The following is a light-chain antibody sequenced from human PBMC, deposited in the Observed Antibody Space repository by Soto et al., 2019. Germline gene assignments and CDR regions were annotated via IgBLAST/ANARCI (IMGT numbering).Light chain of an antibody. CDR2: EVS. CDR1: SSDVGSYNL. J-gene: IGLJ1*01. V-gene: IGLV2-14*02. CDR3: SSYRGGSTYV. Sequence: QSALTQPASVSGSPGQSITISCTGTSSDVGSYNLVSWYQQHPGKAPKLMIYEVSDRPSGVSSRFSGSKSGNTASLTISGLQAEDEADYYCSSYRGGSTYVFGTGTKLTVL.